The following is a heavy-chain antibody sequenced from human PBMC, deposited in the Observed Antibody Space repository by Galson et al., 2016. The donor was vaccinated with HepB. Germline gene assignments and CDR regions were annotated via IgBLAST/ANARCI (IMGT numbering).Heavy chain of an antibody. CDR2: ISHDGSLK. CDR1: GFTFSNYG. V-gene: IGHV3-30*18. CDR3: AKAMAAARTNWFDP. J-gene: IGHJ5*02. D-gene: IGHD6-13*01. Sequence: SLRLSCAASGFTFSNYGMRWVRQAPGQGLEWVAIISHDGSLKFYADSVKGRFTISRDNSKNTLYLQMNSLRPEDTAIYYCAKAMAAARTNWFDPWGQGVLVTVSS.